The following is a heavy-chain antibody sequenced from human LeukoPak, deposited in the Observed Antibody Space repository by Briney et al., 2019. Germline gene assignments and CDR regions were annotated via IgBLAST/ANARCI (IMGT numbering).Heavy chain of an antibody. CDR3: ASLSLGESDNWFDP. J-gene: IGHJ5*02. D-gene: IGHD3-16*01. Sequence: PGGSLRLSCAASGFTFSSYSMNWVRQAPGKGLEWVSSISSSSSYIYYADSVKGRFTISRDNAKNSLYLQMNSLRAEDTAVHYCASLSLGESDNWFDPWGQGTLVTVSS. CDR2: ISSSSSYI. V-gene: IGHV3-21*01. CDR1: GFTFSSYS.